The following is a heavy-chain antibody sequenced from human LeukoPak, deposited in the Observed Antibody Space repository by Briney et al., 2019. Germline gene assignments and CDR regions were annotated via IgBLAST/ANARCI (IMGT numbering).Heavy chain of an antibody. Sequence: SETLSLTCTVSGASISSYYWNWIRQPAGKGLEWIGRIYSSGSTNYNPSLKSRVTMSVDTSKSQFSLKLSSVTAADTAVYYCARGAQHHYYYGMDVWGQGTTVTVSS. CDR3: ARGAQHHYYYGMDV. CDR1: GASISSYY. CDR2: IYSSGST. J-gene: IGHJ6*02. V-gene: IGHV4-4*07. D-gene: IGHD6-13*01.